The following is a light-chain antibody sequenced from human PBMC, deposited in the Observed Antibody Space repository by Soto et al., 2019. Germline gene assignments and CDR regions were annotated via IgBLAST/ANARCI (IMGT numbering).Light chain of an antibody. CDR3: QQLNSFPIP. CDR2: GAS. V-gene: IGKV1-9*01. CDR1: QGIANF. J-gene: IGKJ3*01. Sequence: IQLTQSPSSLSASVGDRVTISCRASQGIANFLAWYQQKPGKAPKLLIYGASTLQSGVPSRSIGSGSGTDFTLTISSLQPEDFATYYCQQLNSFPIPFGPGTKVDIK.